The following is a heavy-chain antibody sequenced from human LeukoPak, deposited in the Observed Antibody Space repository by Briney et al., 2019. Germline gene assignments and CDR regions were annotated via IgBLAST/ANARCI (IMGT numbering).Heavy chain of an antibody. CDR3: ARKKMVYATLYYFDY. CDR2: IYYSGST. V-gene: IGHV4-39*01. Sequence: SETLSLTCTVSGGSISSSSYSWGWIRQPPGKGLEWIGSIYYSGSTYYNPSLKSRVTISVDTSKNQFSLKLSSVTAADTAVYYCARKKMVYATLYYFDYWGQGTLVTVSS. D-gene: IGHD2-8*01. CDR1: GGSISSSSYS. J-gene: IGHJ4*02.